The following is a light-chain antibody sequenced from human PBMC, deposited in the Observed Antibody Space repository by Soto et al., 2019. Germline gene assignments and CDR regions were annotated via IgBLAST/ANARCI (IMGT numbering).Light chain of an antibody. Sequence: EIVMTQSPTTLSVSPGERATLSCRASQTVTYNLAWYQQKPGQAPRLLIYGASTRATGIPARFSGSGSGTEFTLTISSLQSEDVAVYYCQHYNNWPLTFGPGTKVDIK. J-gene: IGKJ3*01. CDR2: GAS. CDR1: QTVTYN. V-gene: IGKV3-15*01. CDR3: QHYNNWPLT.